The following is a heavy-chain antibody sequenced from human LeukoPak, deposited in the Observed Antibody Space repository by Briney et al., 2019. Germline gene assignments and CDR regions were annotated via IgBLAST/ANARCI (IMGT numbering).Heavy chain of an antibody. CDR1: GFTFRSYA. V-gene: IGHV3-74*01. D-gene: IGHD1-26*01. J-gene: IGHJ6*03. CDR2: INSDGSST. Sequence: GRSLRLSCAASGFTFRSYAMNWVRQAPGKGLVWVSRINSDGSSTSYADSVKGRFTISRDNAKNTLYLQMNSLRAEDTAVYYCARALKGLRRRIGGTTTFEYYYYMDVWGKGTTVTISS. CDR3: ARALKGLRRRIGGTTTFEYYYYMDV.